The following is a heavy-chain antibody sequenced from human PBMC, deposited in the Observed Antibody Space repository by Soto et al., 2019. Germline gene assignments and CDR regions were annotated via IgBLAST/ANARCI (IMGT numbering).Heavy chain of an antibody. D-gene: IGHD6-13*01. CDR2: IWYDGSNK. CDR3: ARDQRFLSNKQQRQDYSYYRMDV. CDR1: GFTFSSYG. J-gene: IGHJ6*02. Sequence: PGGSLRLSCAASGFTFSSYGMRWVRQAPGKGLEWVAVIWYDGSNKYYADSVKGRFTISRDNSKNTLYLQMNSLRAEDTAVYYCARDQRFLSNKQQRQDYSYYRMDVWGQGTTVTVSS. V-gene: IGHV3-33*01.